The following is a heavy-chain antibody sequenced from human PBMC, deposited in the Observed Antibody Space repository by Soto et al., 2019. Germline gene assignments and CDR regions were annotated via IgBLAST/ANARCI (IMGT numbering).Heavy chain of an antibody. CDR3: ARVDRDGYNNDYFDY. CDR1: GGTFSSYA. Sequence: QVQLVQSGAEVKKPGSSVKVSCKASGGTFSSYAISWVRQDPGQGLEWMGGIIPIFGTANYAQKFQGRVTITADKSTSTAYMELSSLRSEDTAVYYCARVDRDGYNNDYFDYWGQGTLVTVSS. J-gene: IGHJ4*02. CDR2: IIPIFGTA. D-gene: IGHD4-4*01. V-gene: IGHV1-69*06.